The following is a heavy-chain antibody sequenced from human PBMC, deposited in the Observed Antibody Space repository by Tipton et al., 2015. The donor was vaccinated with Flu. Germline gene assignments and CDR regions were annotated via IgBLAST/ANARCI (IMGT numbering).Heavy chain of an antibody. Sequence: SLRLSCAASGFTFTSYAMNWVRQAPGKGLEWVSSILSDGSYAYFADSVKGRFTMSRDNAKSTVYLQMNSLRAEDTAVYYCARQIGGGDCYWGQGTLVTVSS. CDR1: GFTFTSYA. CDR3: ARQIGGGDCY. CDR2: ILSDGSYA. J-gene: IGHJ4*02. D-gene: IGHD2-21*01. V-gene: IGHV3-21*04.